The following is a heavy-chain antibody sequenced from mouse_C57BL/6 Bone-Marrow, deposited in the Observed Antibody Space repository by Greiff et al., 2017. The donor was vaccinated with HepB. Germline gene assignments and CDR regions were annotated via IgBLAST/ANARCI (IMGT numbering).Heavy chain of an antibody. CDR1: GYTFTDYY. V-gene: IGHV1-19*01. CDR3: ARGGRLRRGYYFDY. J-gene: IGHJ2*01. Sequence: VQLQQSGPVLVKPGASVKMSCKASGYTFTDYYMNWVKQSHGKSLEWIGVINPYNGGTSYNQKFKGKATLTVDKSSSTAYMELNSLTSEDSAVYYCARGGRLRRGYYFDYWGQGTTLTGSS. CDR2: INPYNGGT. D-gene: IGHD2-4*01.